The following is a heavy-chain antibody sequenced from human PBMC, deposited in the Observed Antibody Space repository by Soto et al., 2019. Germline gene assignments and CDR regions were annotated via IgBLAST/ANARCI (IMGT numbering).Heavy chain of an antibody. CDR1: GFTFSSYS. CDR3: AAGSSSWYNPSGYFDY. Sequence: GGSLRLSCAASGFTFSSYSMNWVRQAPGKGLEWVSYISSSSSTIYYADSVKGRFTISRDNAKNSLYLQMNSLRDEDTAVYYCAAGSSSWYNPSGYFDYWGQGTLVTVSS. CDR2: ISSSSSTI. J-gene: IGHJ4*02. V-gene: IGHV3-48*02. D-gene: IGHD6-13*01.